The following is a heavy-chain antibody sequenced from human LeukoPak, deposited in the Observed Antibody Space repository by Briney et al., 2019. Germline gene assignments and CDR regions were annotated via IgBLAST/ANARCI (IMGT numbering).Heavy chain of an antibody. CDR1: GGSISSGDYY. D-gene: IGHD2-2*01. CDR2: IYYSGST. Sequence: PSETLSLTCTVSGGSISSGDYYWSWIRQPPGKGLEWIGYIYYSGSTYYNPSLKSRVTISVDTSKNQFFLKLSSVTAADTAVYYCARGFRYCSSTSCYPYFDYWGQGTLVTVSS. V-gene: IGHV4-30-4*08. CDR3: ARGFRYCSSTSCYPYFDY. J-gene: IGHJ4*02.